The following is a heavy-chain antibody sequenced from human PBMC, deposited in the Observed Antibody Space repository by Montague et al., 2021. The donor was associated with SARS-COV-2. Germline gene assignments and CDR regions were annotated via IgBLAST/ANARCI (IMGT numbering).Heavy chain of an antibody. CDR2: IYYSGNI. J-gene: IGHJ4*02. CDR1: GASISRSSYY. D-gene: IGHD3-10*01. Sequence: SETLSLTCILSGASISRSSYYWGWIRQPPGKGLEWIGNIYYSGNIHYNPSLKSRATISVDTSKNQFSLKLTSVTAADTAIYYCVRQGNSGSLIDYWGQGTLVTVSA. V-gene: IGHV4-39*01. CDR3: VRQGNSGSLIDY.